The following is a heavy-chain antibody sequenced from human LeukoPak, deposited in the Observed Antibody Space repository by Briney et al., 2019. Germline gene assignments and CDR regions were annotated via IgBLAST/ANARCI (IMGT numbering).Heavy chain of an antibody. J-gene: IGHJ4*02. V-gene: IGHV4-4*07. CDR1: GVSLSGDY. Sequence: SETLSLTCTVSGVSLSGDYWSWLRQPAGKGLEWIGRIYTSGTTNYNPSLKSRVTMSVDTSNNQFSLNLRSVTAADTAVYYCARRRTAAASGYFDYWGQGILVTVSS. D-gene: IGHD6-13*01. CDR3: ARRRTAAASGYFDY. CDR2: IYTSGTT.